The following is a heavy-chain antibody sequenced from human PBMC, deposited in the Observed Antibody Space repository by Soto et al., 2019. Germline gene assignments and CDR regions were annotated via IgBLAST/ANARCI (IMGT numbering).Heavy chain of an antibody. CDR2: ISGYNGNT. D-gene: IGHD2-2*02. Sequence: ASVKVSCKPSGYTFTSSGISWVRQAPGQGLEWMGWISGYNGNTKYAQKFRGRVTMTTDTSTTTAYMEVRSLRADDTAVYYCARAPGYCNSTICYIDTFAIWGQGTMVTVSS. CDR1: GYTFTSSG. V-gene: IGHV1-18*01. CDR3: ARAPGYCNSTICYIDTFAI. J-gene: IGHJ3*02.